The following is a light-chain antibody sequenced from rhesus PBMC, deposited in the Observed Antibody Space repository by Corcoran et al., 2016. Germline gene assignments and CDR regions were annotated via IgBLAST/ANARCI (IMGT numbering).Light chain of an antibody. CDR1: QEISRG. Sequence: DIQMTQSPSSLSASVGDKVTITCRASQEISRGLAWYQQKPGRAPKLLIYKASNLQSGVPSRFSGSGSGTDFTLPIHSLQPEYFASYSCLQYDKRPFTFGPGTKLDIK. CDR3: LQYDKRPFT. CDR2: KAS. V-gene: IGKV1-21*01. J-gene: IGKJ3*01.